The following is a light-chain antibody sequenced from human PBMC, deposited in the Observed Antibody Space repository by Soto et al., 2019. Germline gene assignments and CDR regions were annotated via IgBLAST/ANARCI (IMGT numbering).Light chain of an antibody. V-gene: IGKV1-39*01. CDR3: QQSYSAPYT. CDR1: QNIYSS. J-gene: IGKJ2*01. Sequence: DIQMTQSPSSRSASVGDRVTITCRASQNIYSSLNWYHQKPGKAPKLLIYAASNLQSGVPSRFSGSGSGTDFTLSISSLQPEDFATYYCQQSYSAPYTFGQGTKLEI. CDR2: AAS.